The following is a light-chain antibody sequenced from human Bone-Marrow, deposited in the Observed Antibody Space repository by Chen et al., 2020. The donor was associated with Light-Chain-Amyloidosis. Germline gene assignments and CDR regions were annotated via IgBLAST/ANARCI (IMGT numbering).Light chain of an antibody. V-gene: IGLV3-25*03. CDR1: DLPTKY. J-gene: IGLJ2*01. CDR3: QAADSSGTYEVI. Sequence: YELTQPPSVSVSPGQTTRITCSGDDLPTKYAYWYQQKPGQAPVLVIHRDTERPSGISERFAGSSSGTTATLTISGGQAEDEADYHCQAADSSGTYEVIFGGGTKLTVL. CDR2: RDT.